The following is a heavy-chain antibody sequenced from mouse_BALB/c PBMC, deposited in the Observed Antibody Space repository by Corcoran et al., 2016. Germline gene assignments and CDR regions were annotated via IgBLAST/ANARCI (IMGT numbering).Heavy chain of an antibody. CDR1: GYTFTDYY. V-gene: IGHV1-26*01. J-gene: IGHJ1*01. CDR2: INPNNGGT. Sequence: EVQLQQSGPELVKHGASVKMSCKASGYTFTDYYMKWVKQRHGKSLEWIGDINPNNGGTSYNQKFNGKATLTVDKSSSTAYMQLNSLTSDDSAVYYCARDRYWYFDVWGAGTTVTVSS. CDR3: ARDRYWYFDV. D-gene: IGHD2-14*01.